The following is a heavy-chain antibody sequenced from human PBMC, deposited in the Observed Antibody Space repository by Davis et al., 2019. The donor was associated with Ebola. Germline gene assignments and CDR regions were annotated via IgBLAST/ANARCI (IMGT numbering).Heavy chain of an antibody. CDR2: IYYSGST. CDR1: GGSISSGDYY. D-gene: IGHD3-10*01. J-gene: IGHJ4*02. Sequence: MPSETLFLTCAVFGGSISSGDYYWSWIRQPPGKGLEWIGYIYYSGSTNYNPSLRSRVTISVDTSKNQFSLKLSSVTAADTAVFYCAADIWFGESLSWGHFDYWGQGTLVTVSS. CDR3: AADIWFGESLSWGHFDY. V-gene: IGHV4-30-4*02.